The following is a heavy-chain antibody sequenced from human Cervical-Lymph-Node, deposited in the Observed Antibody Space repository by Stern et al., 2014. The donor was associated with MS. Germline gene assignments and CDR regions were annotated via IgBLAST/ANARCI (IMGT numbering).Heavy chain of an antibody. V-gene: IGHV3-30*01. CDR1: GFTFSSYA. J-gene: IGHJ3*01. D-gene: IGHD2-15*01. Sequence: VQLVQSGGGVVQPGRSLRLSCAASGFTFSSYAMHWVRQAPGKGLEWVAVISYDGSNKYYADSVKGRFTISRDNSKNTLYLQMNSLRAEDTAVYYCAAYCSGGSCYFVWGQGTMVTVSS. CDR2: ISYDGSNK. CDR3: AAYCSGGSCYFV.